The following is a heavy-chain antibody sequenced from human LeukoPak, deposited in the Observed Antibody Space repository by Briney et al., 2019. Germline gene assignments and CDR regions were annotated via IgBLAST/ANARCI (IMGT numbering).Heavy chain of an antibody. D-gene: IGHD2-15*01. V-gene: IGHV3-23*01. CDR3: APKVVGSTPFDY. Sequence: GGPLSLSCAASGFTFSSYAMNWVRQAPEKGLEWVPSISGSGGNTYYADSVKGRFTISRDNSKNTLYLQMNRLRAEDTAVYYCAPKVVGSTPFDYWGQGTLVTVSS. CDR2: ISGSGGNT. J-gene: IGHJ4*02. CDR1: GFTFSSYA.